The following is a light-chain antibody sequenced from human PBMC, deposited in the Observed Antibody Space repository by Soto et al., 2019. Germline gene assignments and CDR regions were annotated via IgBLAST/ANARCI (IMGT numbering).Light chain of an antibody. CDR3: QQYNKWPLT. J-gene: IGKJ1*01. CDR1: QSVSSY. V-gene: IGKV3-15*01. Sequence: EIVMTQSPATLSVSPGERATLSCRASQSVSSYLAWYQQRPGQAPRLLIYGASTRATGVPARFSGSGSGTEFTLTITSLQSEDFAVYYCQQYNKWPLTFGQGTKVEI. CDR2: GAS.